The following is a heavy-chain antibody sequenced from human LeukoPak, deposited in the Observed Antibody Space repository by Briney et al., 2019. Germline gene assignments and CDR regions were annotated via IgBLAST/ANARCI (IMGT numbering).Heavy chain of an antibody. J-gene: IGHJ4*02. D-gene: IGHD3-16*02. Sequence: PSVKVSCKTSGYTFTGYYLHWVRQAPGQGPEWMGIINPSGGSTSYAQKFQGRVTMTRDTSTSTVYMELSSLRSEDTAVYYCAREGSDEGVILYWGQGTLVTVSS. V-gene: IGHV1-46*01. CDR2: INPSGGST. CDR1: GYTFTGYY. CDR3: AREGSDEGVILY.